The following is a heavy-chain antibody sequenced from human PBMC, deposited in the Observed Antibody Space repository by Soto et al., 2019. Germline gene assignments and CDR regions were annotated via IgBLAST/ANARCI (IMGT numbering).Heavy chain of an antibody. V-gene: IGHV4-30-4*01. CDR1: SGSISSSNW. Sequence: SETLSLTCAVSSGSISSSNWGGWIRQPPGKGLEWIGYIYYSGSTYYNPSLKNRVTISVDTSKNQFSLKLSSVTAADTAVYYCARGSEYGDYFYYYYGMDVWGQGTTVTVSS. CDR3: ARGSEYGDYFYYYYGMDV. J-gene: IGHJ6*02. CDR2: IYYSGST. D-gene: IGHD4-17*01.